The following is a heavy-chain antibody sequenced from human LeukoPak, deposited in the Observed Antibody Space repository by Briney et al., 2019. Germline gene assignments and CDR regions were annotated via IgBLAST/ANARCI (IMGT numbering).Heavy chain of an antibody. J-gene: IGHJ5*02. V-gene: IGHV1-2*02. Sequence: ASVKLSCKASGYTFTSYYMHWVRQAPGKGLEWMAWINPNSGDTNYAHTFQGRFTITRDTSNNTDCMELSRLRSDGTGVYFCARVGIAAAGSRGNWFDPWGERTLVTVSS. CDR1: GYTFTSYY. D-gene: IGHD6-13*01. CDR3: ARVGIAAAGSRGNWFDP. CDR2: INPNSGDT.